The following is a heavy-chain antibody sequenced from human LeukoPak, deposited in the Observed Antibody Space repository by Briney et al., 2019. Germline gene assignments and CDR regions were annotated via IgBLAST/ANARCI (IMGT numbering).Heavy chain of an antibody. CDR2: INPSGGST. CDR3: AREDVVLVDAVRYYYYGMDV. CDR1: GYNFISYY. J-gene: IGHJ6*02. D-gene: IGHD2-8*01. V-gene: IGHV1-46*01. Sequence: ASVKVSCKASGYNFISYYMHWVRQAPGQGLEWMGIINPSGGSTSYAQKFQDRVTMTRDTSTSTVYMELSSLKSEDTAVFYCAREDVVLVDAVRYYYYGMDVWGQGTTVTVSS.